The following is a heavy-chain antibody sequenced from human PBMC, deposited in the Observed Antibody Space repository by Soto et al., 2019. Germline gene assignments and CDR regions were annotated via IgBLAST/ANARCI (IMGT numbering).Heavy chain of an antibody. CDR1: GGSFSGYY. V-gene: IGHV4-34*01. CDR2: INHSGIT. Sequence: PSETLSLTCAVYGGSFSGYYCSWIRQPPWKGLEWIGEINHSGITNYNPSLKSRVTISVDTSKNQFSLKLSSVTAADTAVYYCALGVVAATFDYLCRGNLVTFSS. CDR3: ALGVVAATFDY. J-gene: IGHJ4*02. D-gene: IGHD2-15*01.